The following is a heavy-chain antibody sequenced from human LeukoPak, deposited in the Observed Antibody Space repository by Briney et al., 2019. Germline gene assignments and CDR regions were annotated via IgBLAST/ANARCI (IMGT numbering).Heavy chain of an antibody. CDR3: ARGGADYDFWSGYFITTPFDY. D-gene: IGHD3-3*01. CDR1: GGSISSYY. J-gene: IGHJ4*02. CDR2: SYYSGST. Sequence: SETLSFTCTVSGGSISSYYWSWIRQPPGKGLEWIGYSYYSGSTNYNPSLKSRVTISVDTSKNQFSLKMSSVTAADTAVYYCARGGADYDFWSGYFITTPFDYWGQGTLVTVSS. V-gene: IGHV4-59*01.